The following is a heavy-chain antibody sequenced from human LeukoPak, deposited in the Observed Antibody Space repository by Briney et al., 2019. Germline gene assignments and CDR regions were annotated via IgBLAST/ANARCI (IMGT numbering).Heavy chain of an antibody. D-gene: IGHD3-16*01. V-gene: IGHV3-48*01. J-gene: IGHJ4*02. CDR3: ARNLENDYVWGRY. CDR2: ISSSSSTI. Sequence: GGSLRLSCAASGFTFSSYSMNWVRQAPGKGLEWVSYISSSSSTIYYADSVNGRFTISRDDSKSIAYLQMNSLKTEDTATYYCARNLENDYVWGRYWGQGTLVTVSS. CDR1: GFTFSSYS.